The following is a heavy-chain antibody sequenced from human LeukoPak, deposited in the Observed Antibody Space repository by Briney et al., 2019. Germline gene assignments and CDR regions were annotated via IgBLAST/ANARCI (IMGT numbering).Heavy chain of an antibody. CDR3: ARRGRDGYNFWFDY. J-gene: IGHJ4*02. Sequence: PSETLSLTFAVYGGSFSAYYWTWIRQPPGKGLEWIGEINHSGSTDYNPSLKSRVTISVDTSKNHLSLKLNSVTAADTAVYYCARRGRDGYNFWFDYWGQGTLVTVSS. CDR2: INHSGST. CDR1: GGSFSAYY. D-gene: IGHD5-24*01. V-gene: IGHV4-34*01.